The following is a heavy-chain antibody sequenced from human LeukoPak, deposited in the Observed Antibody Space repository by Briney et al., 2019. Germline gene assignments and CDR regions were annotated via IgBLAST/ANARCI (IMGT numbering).Heavy chain of an antibody. Sequence: RAGGSLRLSCAASGFTFDDYGMSWVRQAPGKGLEWVSGISGGAVSTNYADSVKGRFTISRDNAKNSLYLQMNSLRAGDTAVYYCARASSIVVEDDAFDIWGQGTMVTVSS. CDR2: ISGGAVST. D-gene: IGHD2-21*01. CDR3: ARASSIVVEDDAFDI. J-gene: IGHJ3*02. V-gene: IGHV3-20*04. CDR1: GFTFDDYG.